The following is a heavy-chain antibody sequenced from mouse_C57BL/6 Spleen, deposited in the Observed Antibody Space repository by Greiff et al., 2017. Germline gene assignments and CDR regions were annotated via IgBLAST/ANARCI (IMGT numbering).Heavy chain of an antibody. CDR1: GYTFTSYW. V-gene: IGHV1-64*01. CDR2: IHPNSGNT. Sequence: VQLQQPGAELVKPGASVKLSCKASGYTFTSYWMHWVKQRPGQGLEWIGMIHPNSGNTNYNEKFKSKATLTVDKSSSTAYMQLSSLTSEDSAVYYCARDYYGSSYGYFDVWGTGTTVTVSS. D-gene: IGHD1-1*01. J-gene: IGHJ1*03. CDR3: ARDYYGSSYGYFDV.